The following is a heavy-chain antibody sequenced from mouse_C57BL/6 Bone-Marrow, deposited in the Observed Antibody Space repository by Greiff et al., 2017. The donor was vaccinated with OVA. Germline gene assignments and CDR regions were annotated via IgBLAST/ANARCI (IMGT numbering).Heavy chain of an antibody. CDR2: IHPNSGST. J-gene: IGHJ1*03. V-gene: IGHV1-64*01. CDR1: GYTFTSYW. CDR3: ARPYYYGSSYFDV. Sequence: VQLQQSGAELVKPGASVKLSCKASGYTFTSYWMHWVKQRPGQGLEWIGMIHPNSGSTNYNEKFKSKATLTVDKSSSTAYMQLSSLTSEDSAVYYCARPYYYGSSYFDVWGTGTTVTVSS. D-gene: IGHD1-1*01.